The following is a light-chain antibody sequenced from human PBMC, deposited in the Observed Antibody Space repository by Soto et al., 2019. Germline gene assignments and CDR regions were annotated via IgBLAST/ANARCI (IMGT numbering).Light chain of an antibody. J-gene: IGKJ5*01. CDR1: QTISNRY. V-gene: IGKV3-20*01. CDR2: AAS. Sequence: EIVLTQSPGTLSLSPGDGATLSCRASQTISNRYLAWYQQKLGQAPRLLIYAASSRATGIPDRFSGSGSRTDFTLTISRLEPEEFAVYYCQQYGASPITFGQGTRLEIK. CDR3: QQYGASPIT.